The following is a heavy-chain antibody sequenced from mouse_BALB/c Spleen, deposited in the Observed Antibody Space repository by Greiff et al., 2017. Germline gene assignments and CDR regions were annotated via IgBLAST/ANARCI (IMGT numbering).Heavy chain of an antibody. Sequence: QVQLKESGPGLVAPSQSLSITCTVSGFSLTSYGVHWVRQPPGKGLEWLGVIWAGGSTNYNSALMSRLSISKDNSKSQVFLKMSSLQTDDTAMYCCARLSDGFAYWGQGTLVTVSA. CDR2: IWAGGST. CDR3: ARLSDGFAY. V-gene: IGHV2-9*02. D-gene: IGHD2-3*01. CDR1: GFSLTSYG. J-gene: IGHJ3*01.